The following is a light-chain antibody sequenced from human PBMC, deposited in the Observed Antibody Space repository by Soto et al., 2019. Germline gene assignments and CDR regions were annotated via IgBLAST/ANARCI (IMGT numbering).Light chain of an antibody. Sequence: QSVLTQPPSASGSPGQSVTISCTGSSSDVGGYNYVSWYQQHPGQAPKLRIYEVSKRPSGVPDRLSGSKSGNTASLTVSGLQAEDEADYYCSSYGGSNTVVFGGGTKLTVL. CDR3: SSYGGSNTVV. V-gene: IGLV2-8*01. CDR2: EVS. CDR1: SSDVGGYNY. J-gene: IGLJ2*01.